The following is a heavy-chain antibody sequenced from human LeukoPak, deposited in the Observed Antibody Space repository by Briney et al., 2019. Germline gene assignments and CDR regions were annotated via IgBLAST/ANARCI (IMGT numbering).Heavy chain of an antibody. CDR3: ARGGLNLP. CDR2: KSYDGSNK. Sequence: GGSLRLSCAASGFTFSSYAMHWVRQAPGKGLEWVAVKSYDGSNKYYADSVKGRFTISRDNSKNTLYLQMNSLRAEDTAVYYCARGGLNLPWGQGTLVTVSS. CDR1: GFTFSSYA. J-gene: IGHJ5*02. V-gene: IGHV3-30*04.